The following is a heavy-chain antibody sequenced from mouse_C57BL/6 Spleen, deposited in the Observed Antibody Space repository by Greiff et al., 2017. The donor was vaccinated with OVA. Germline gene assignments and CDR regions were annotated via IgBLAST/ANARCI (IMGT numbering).Heavy chain of an antibody. CDR2: INPYNGGT. Sequence: VQLQQSGPVLVKPGASVKMSCKASGYTFTDYYMNWVKQSHGKSLEWIGVINPYNGGTSYNQKFKGKAKLTVDKSSSTAYMELHSLTSEDSAVYYCARSLVYSFDYWGQGTTLTVSS. CDR1: GYTFTDYY. D-gene: IGHD1-1*01. J-gene: IGHJ2*01. CDR3: ARSLVYSFDY. V-gene: IGHV1-19*01.